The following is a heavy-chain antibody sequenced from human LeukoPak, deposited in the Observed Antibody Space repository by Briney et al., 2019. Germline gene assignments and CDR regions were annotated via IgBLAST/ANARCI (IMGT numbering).Heavy chain of an antibody. Sequence: GGSLRLSCTASKFTFSHYGMQWVRQAPGKGLEWVAVISSDGSIKVYADSVKGRFTLSRDNSINTVDLQMNSVRAEDTAVYYCVKEYHSRGFGAYFDYWGQGTLVTVSS. J-gene: IGHJ4*02. CDR3: VKEYHSRGFGAYFDY. CDR2: ISSDGSIK. CDR1: KFTFSHYG. V-gene: IGHV3-30*18. D-gene: IGHD3-3*01.